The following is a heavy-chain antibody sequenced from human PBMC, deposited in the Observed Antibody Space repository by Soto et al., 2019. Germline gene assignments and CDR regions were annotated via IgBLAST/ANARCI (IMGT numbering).Heavy chain of an antibody. V-gene: IGHV3-23*01. CDR1: GFTFSSYA. CDR2: VGGGNT. CDR3: AKGPHSSAWHYFDY. J-gene: IGHJ4*02. Sequence: GGSLRLSCAASGFTFSSYAMSWVRQAPGKGLEWASTVGGGNTYYADSVKGRFTISRDNSENTLYLQMISLRAEDMAIYYCAKGPHSSAWHYFDYWGQGTLVTVSS. D-gene: IGHD6-19*01.